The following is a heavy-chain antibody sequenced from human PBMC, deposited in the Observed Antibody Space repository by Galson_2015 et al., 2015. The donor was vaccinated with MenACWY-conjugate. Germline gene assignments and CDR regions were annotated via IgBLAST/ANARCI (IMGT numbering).Heavy chain of an antibody. CDR2: ISPGDSNT. V-gene: IGHV5-51*01. J-gene: IGHJ6*02. CDR1: GYSFTTYW. Sequence: QSGAAVKKSGESLKISCQGSGYSFTTYWIAWVRQMPGRGLEWVGLISPGDSNTRYSPSFQGQVTISADKSISTAYLQWSSLKASDTAMYYCARHPPGGRGLDVWGQGTTVTVSS. CDR3: ARHPPGGRGLDV. D-gene: IGHD1-26*01.